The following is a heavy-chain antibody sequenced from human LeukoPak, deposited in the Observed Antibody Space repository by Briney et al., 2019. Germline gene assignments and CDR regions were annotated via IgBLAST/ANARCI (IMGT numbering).Heavy chain of an antibody. CDR1: GFTFDDYG. CDR3: SRGRSRFYYDASGPSRYDY. CDR2: INWNGGST. D-gene: IGHD3-22*01. V-gene: IGHV3-20*04. J-gene: IGHJ4*02. Sequence: GGSLRLSCAASGFTFDDYGMSWVRQAPGKGLEWVSGINWNGGSTGYADSVKGRFTISRDNAKNSLYLQMNSLRAEDTAVYYCSRGRSRFYYDASGPSRYDYWGQGTLVTVSS.